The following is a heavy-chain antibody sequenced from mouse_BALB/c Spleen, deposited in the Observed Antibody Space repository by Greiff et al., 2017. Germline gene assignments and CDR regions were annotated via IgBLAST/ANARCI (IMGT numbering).Heavy chain of an antibody. CDR3: KRSRLHYGSIDYYAMAY. Sequence: EVQLQQSGPDLVKPSQSLSLTCTVTGYSITSGYSWHWIRQFPGNKLEWMGYIHYSGSTNYNPSLKSRISITRDTSKNQFFLQLNSVTTEDTATYNWKRSRLHYGSIDYYAMAYGGKGTSAPVSS. J-gene: IGHJ4*01. CDR1: GYSITSGYS. D-gene: IGHD1-1*01. CDR2: IHYSGST. V-gene: IGHV3-1*02.